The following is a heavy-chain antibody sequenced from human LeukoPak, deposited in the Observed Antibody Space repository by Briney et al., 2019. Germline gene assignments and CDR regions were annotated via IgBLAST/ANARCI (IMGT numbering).Heavy chain of an antibody. J-gene: IGHJ4*02. CDR3: AKPLGSGNYYRPRFDY. CDR1: GFTFSSYG. D-gene: IGHD1-26*01. Sequence: GGSLRLSCAASGFTFSSYGMHWVRQAPGKGLEWVAFIRYDGSNKYYADSVKGRFTISRDNSKNTLYLQVNSLRAEDTAVYYCAKPLGSGNYYRPRFDYWGQGTLVTVSS. CDR2: IRYDGSNK. V-gene: IGHV3-30*02.